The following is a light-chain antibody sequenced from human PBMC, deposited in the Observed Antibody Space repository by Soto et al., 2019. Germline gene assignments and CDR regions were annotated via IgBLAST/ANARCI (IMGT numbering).Light chain of an antibody. J-gene: IGLJ2*01. Sequence: QLVLTQPPSVSGAPGQRVTISCTGSSSNIGAGYDVHWYQQLPGTAPKLLISGNNNRPSGVPDRFSGSKSGTSASLAITGLQAEDEADYYCQSYDSGLSGPNVVFGGGTKLTVL. CDR1: SSNIGAGYD. CDR3: QSYDSGLSGPNVV. CDR2: GNN. V-gene: IGLV1-40*01.